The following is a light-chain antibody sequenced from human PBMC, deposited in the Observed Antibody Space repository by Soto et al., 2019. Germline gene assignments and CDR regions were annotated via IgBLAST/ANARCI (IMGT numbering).Light chain of an antibody. CDR3: QQRSNWPPIT. CDR2: DAS. Sequence: EIVLTQSPATLSLSPGETATLSCRASQSVRNYLAWYQQKPGQAPRLLIYDASNRATGIPARFSGTGSETDFTLTISSLEPEDAAVYYCQQRSNWPPITFGQGTRLEIK. CDR1: QSVRNY. V-gene: IGKV3-11*01. J-gene: IGKJ5*01.